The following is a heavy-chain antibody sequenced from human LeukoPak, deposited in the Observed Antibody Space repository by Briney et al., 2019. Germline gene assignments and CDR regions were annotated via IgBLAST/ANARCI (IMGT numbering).Heavy chain of an antibody. V-gene: IGHV4-59*08. CDR2: IYYSGST. J-gene: IGHJ3*02. CDR3: ARQGLLWFGELSPFDI. D-gene: IGHD3-10*01. Sequence: ASETLSLTCTVSGGSISSYYWSWIRQPPGKGLEWIGYIYYSGSTNYNPSLKSRVTISVDTSKNQFSLKLSSVTAADTAVYYCARQGLLWFGELSPFDIWGQGTMVTVSS. CDR1: GGSISSYY.